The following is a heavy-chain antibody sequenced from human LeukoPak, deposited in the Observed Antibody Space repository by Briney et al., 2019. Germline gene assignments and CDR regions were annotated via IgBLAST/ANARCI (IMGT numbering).Heavy chain of an antibody. D-gene: IGHD3-16*02. CDR1: GYTFTNYG. V-gene: IGHV1-18*01. CDR2: ISVYNGNT. J-gene: IGHJ4*02. Sequence: ASVKVSCKASGYTFTNYGISWVRQAPGQGLEWMGWISVYNGNTYYAQKLQDRVTMTTDTSTSTAYMELRSLRSDATAVYYCAVGFYDYVWGSYPSRSRFDYWGQGTLVTVSS. CDR3: AVGFYDYVWGSYPSRSRFDY.